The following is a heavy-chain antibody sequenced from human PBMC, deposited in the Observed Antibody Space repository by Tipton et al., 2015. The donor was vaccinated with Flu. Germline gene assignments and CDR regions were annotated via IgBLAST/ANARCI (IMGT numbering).Heavy chain of an antibody. V-gene: IGHV3-7*01. CDR3: ARANCNGAGCQGFDPFDI. Sequence: SLRLSCAASGFTFSTSWMSWVRQAPGKGLEWVANINQGGSEKYYVDSVKGRFTISRDNAKNSLHLHMNSLRAEDTAVYFCARANCNGAGCQGFDPFDIWGQGTMVTVSS. CDR2: INQGGSEK. D-gene: IGHD2-15*01. CDR1: GFTFSTSW. J-gene: IGHJ3*02.